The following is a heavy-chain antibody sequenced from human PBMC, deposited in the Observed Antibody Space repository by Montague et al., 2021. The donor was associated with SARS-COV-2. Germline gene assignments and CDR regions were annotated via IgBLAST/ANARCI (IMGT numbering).Heavy chain of an antibody. CDR2: IYTSGST. Sequence: TLSLTCTVSGGSISSGSYYWSWIRQPAGKGLEWIGRIYTSGSTNYNPSLKSRVTISVDTSKNQFSLKLSSLTAADTAVYYCARDRVTIFGVVTGYGMDVWGQGTTVTVSS. V-gene: IGHV4-61*02. D-gene: IGHD3-3*01. CDR3: ARDRVTIFGVVTGYGMDV. J-gene: IGHJ6*02. CDR1: GGSISSGSYY.